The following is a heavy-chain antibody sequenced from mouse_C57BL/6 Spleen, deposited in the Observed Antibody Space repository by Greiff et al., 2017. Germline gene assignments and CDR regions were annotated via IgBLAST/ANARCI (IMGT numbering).Heavy chain of an antibody. J-gene: IGHJ4*01. CDR1: GFTFSDYY. CDR3: AREVYYGSSYGAMDY. D-gene: IGHD1-1*01. V-gene: IGHV5-12*01. CDR2: ISNGGGST. Sequence: EVKLMESGGGLVQPGGSLKLSCAASGFTFSDYYMYWVRQTPETRLEWVAYISNGGGSTYYPDTVKGRFTISRDNAKNTLYLQMSRLKSEDTAMYYCAREVYYGSSYGAMDYWGQGTSVTVSS.